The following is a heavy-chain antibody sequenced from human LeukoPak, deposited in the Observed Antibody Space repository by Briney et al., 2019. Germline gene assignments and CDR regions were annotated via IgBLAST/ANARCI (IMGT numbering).Heavy chain of an antibody. Sequence: NPSETLSLTCAVSGGSISSGGYYWGWIRQPPGKGLEWIVYIYHSGSTYYNPSLKSRVTISVDRSKNQFSLKLSSVTAADTAVYYCARVVYGAIDYWGQGTLVTVSS. CDR2: IYHSGST. D-gene: IGHD4-17*01. J-gene: IGHJ4*02. CDR3: ARVVYGAIDY. CDR1: GGSISSGGYY. V-gene: IGHV4-30-2*01.